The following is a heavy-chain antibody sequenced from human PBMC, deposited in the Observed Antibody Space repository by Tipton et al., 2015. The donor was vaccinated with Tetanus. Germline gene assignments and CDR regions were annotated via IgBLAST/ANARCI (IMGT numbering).Heavy chain of an antibody. CDR1: GGSISSSSYY. V-gene: IGHV4-39*01. D-gene: IGHD4-23*01. CDR2: IYYSGST. CDR3: ADYLYGGNSALSDPSYWYFDL. J-gene: IGHJ2*01. Sequence: TLSLTCTVSGGSISSSSYYWGWIRQPPGKGLEWIGSIYYSGSTYYNPSLKSRVTISVDTSKNQFSLKLSSVTAADTAVYYCADYLYGGNSALSDPSYWYFDLWGRGTLVTVSS.